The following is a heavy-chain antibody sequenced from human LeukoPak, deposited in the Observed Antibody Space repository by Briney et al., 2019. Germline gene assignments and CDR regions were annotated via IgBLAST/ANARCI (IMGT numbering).Heavy chain of an antibody. D-gene: IGHD2-2*01. CDR1: GGSFSGYY. CDR2: INHSGST. J-gene: IGHJ5*02. V-gene: IGHV4-34*01. CDR3: ARFPAASDRHWFDP. Sequence: SETLSLTCAVYGGSFSGYYWSWIRQPPGKGLEWIGEINHSGSTNYNPSLKSRVTISVDTSKNQFSLKLSSVTAADTAVYYCARFPAASDRHWFDPWGQGTLATVSS.